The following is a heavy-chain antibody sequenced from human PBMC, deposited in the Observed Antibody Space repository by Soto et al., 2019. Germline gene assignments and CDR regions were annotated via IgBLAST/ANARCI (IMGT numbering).Heavy chain of an antibody. Sequence: QLALEESGPTLVKPTQTLTLTCSFSGFSLTTAGVGVGWVRQPLGEALEWLALIYWDDDERYSPSLKTRLTITKDPSKNQVVLTMTNMAPVDTATYYCAHSRNLITDDAQVGDFDYWGQGTLVTVSS. D-gene: IGHD3-16*01. CDR1: GFSLTTAGVG. V-gene: IGHV2-5*02. J-gene: IGHJ4*02. CDR3: AHSRNLITDDAQVGDFDY. CDR2: IYWDDDE.